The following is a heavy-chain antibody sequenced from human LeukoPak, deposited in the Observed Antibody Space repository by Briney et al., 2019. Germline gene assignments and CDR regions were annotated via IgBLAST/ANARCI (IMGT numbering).Heavy chain of an antibody. V-gene: IGHV3-7*01. CDR1: GFTFSDYY. CDR2: IKQDGSEK. J-gene: IGHJ4*02. Sequence: GGSLRLSCAASGFTFSDYYMSWIRQAPGKGLEWVANIKQDGSEKYYVDSVKGRFTISRDNAKNSLYLQMNSLRAEDTAVYYCARDMWQWLASFDYWGQGTLVTVSS. D-gene: IGHD6-19*01. CDR3: ARDMWQWLASFDY.